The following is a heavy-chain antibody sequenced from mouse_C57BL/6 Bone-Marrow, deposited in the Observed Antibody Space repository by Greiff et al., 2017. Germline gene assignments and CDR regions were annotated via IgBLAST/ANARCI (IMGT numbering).Heavy chain of an antibody. Sequence: QVQLQQSGAELVRPGASVKLSCKASGYTFTDYYITWVKQRPGQGLEWIARIYPGSGNTYYNEKFKGKATLTAEKSSSTAYMQLSSLTSEDSAVYFCARDRRSFDYWGQGTTLTVSS. CDR1: GYTFTDYY. V-gene: IGHV1-76*01. D-gene: IGHD1-1*01. CDR3: ARDRRSFDY. J-gene: IGHJ2*01. CDR2: IYPGSGNT.